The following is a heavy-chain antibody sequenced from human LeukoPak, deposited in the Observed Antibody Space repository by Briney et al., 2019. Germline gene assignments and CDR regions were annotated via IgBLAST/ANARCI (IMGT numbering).Heavy chain of an antibody. CDR3: ARDRYDRSGYYDT. Sequence: ASVKVSCKASGYTFTGYYMHWVRQAPGQGLEWMGWINPNSGGTNYAQKFQGRVTMTRDTSISTAYMELSRLRSDDTAVYYCARDRYDRSGYYDTWGQGTLVTVSS. D-gene: IGHD3-22*01. CDR1: GYTFTGYY. CDR2: INPNSGGT. V-gene: IGHV1-2*02. J-gene: IGHJ5*02.